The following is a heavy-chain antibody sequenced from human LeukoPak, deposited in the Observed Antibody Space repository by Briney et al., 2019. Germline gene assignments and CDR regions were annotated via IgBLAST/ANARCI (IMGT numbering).Heavy chain of an antibody. D-gene: IGHD6-19*01. CDR1: GVSLSDHH. CDR3: TRVLTTDRGWYTFEY. CDR2: AINKPHCCPT. V-gene: IGHV3-72*01. J-gene: IGHJ4*02. Sequence: GGSLRLSCAASGVSLSDHHMDWVRQAPGKGLEGVGRGPAINKPHCCPTQYAASVRSRFTLSSHASKNSLDLPITSLTTDDTAIYYCTRVLTTDRGWYTFEYWGQGALVTVSS.